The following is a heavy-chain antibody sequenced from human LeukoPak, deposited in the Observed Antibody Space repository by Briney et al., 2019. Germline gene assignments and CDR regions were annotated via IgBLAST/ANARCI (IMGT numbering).Heavy chain of an antibody. CDR1: GYTFTSYD. J-gene: IGHJ4*02. CDR2: MNPNSGNT. CDR3: ARDFWCSGGSCYSSGGNYFDY. D-gene: IGHD2-15*01. Sequence: ASVKVSCKASGYTFTSYDINWVRQATGQGLEWMGWMNPNSGNTGYAQKFQGRVTMTRNTSISTAYMELSSLRSEDTAVYYCARDFWCSGGSCYSSGGNYFDYWGQGTLVTVSS. V-gene: IGHV1-8*01.